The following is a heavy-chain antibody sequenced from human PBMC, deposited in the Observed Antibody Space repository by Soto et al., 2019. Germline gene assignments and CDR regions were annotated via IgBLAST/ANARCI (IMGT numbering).Heavy chain of an antibody. Sequence: QVQLQESGPGLVKPSQTLSLTCTVSGGSINSGGYCWSWIRQHPGKGLDWIGCISYGGSTSYNPSLTSRVTISVDTSKNQCSLKLTSVTAADTAVYYCSRGILVWGQGALITVSS. J-gene: IGHJ4*02. D-gene: IGHD5-18*01. V-gene: IGHV4-31*03. CDR1: GGSINSGGYC. CDR2: ISYGGST. CDR3: SRGILV.